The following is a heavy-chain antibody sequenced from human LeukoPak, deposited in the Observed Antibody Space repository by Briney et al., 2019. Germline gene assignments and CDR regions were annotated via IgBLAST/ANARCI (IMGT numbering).Heavy chain of an antibody. CDR3: TRGRRYSSGLGWVDP. J-gene: IGHJ5*02. CDR1: GGSSTAYY. Sequence: SETLSLTCAVYGGSSTAYYWSWIRQPPGHGQEWIGEIDHSGSTNSNPSPKRPVTMSVGTYKNQLSLKLSSGTAAATAVYYCTRGRRYSSGLGWVDPWGEGALVTVSS. D-gene: IGHD6-19*01. V-gene: IGHV4-34*01. CDR2: IDHSGST.